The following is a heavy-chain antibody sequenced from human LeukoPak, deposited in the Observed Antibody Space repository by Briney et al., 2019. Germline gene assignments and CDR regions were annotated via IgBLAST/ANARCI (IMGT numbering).Heavy chain of an antibody. D-gene: IGHD2/OR15-2a*01. CDR2: IYYSGST. Sequence: SETLSLTCTVSGGSISSYYWSWIRQPPGKGLEWIGYIYYSGSTNYNPSLKSRVTISVDTSKNQFSLKLSSVTAADTAVYYCARDRILAYYFDYWGQGTLVTVSS. V-gene: IGHV4-59*12. J-gene: IGHJ4*02. CDR3: ARDRILAYYFDY. CDR1: GGSISSYY.